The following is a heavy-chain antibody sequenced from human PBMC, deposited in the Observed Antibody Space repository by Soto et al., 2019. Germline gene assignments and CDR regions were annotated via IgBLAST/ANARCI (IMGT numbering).Heavy chain of an antibody. CDR1: GFTFSDHY. J-gene: IGHJ6*02. Sequence: PGGSLRLSCAASGFTFSDHYMSWIRQAPGKGLEWASYISSTSFDTDYADSVKGRFTISRDNAKNSLYLQMNSLRAEDTAVYYCTRGHHSMDVWGQGTAVTVSS. V-gene: IGHV3-11*06. CDR2: ISSTSFDT. CDR3: TRGHHSMDV.